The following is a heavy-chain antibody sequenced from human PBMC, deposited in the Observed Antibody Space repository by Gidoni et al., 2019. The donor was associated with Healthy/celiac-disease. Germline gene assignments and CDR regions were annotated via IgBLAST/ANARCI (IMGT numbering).Heavy chain of an antibody. CDR3: AKDLGPYDSRPSGADY. Sequence: EVQLVESGGGLVQPGGSLRLSCAASGFTFRSYAMSWVRQAPGKGLEWVSAISGSGGSTYYADSVKGRFTISRDNSKNTLYLQMNSLRAEDTAVYYCAKDLGPYDSRPSGADYWGQGTLVTVSS. V-gene: IGHV3-23*04. CDR1: GFTFRSYA. D-gene: IGHD3-22*01. CDR2: ISGSGGST. J-gene: IGHJ4*02.